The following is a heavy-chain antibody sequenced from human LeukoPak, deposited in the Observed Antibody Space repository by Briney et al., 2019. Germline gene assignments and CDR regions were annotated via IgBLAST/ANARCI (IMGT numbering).Heavy chain of an antibody. V-gene: IGHV3-30*18. J-gene: IGHJ6*02. Sequence: GGSLRLSCAASGFTFSSYGMHWVRQAPGKGLEGVAVISYDDSNKYYADSVKGRFTISRDNSKNTLYLQMNSLRAEDTAVYYCAKDGARYYYYGLDVWGPGTTVTVSS. CDR2: ISYDDSNK. CDR1: GFTFSSYG. D-gene: IGHD3-16*01. CDR3: AKDGARYYYYGLDV.